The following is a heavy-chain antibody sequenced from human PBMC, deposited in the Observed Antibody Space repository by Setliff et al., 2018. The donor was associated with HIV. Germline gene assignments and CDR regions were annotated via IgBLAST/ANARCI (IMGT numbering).Heavy chain of an antibody. CDR1: GYTFTSYY. V-gene: IGHV1-46*01. Sequence: ASVKVSCKASGYTFTSYYMHWVRQAPGQGLEWMGMVYPSDGSTSYAQKFQGRVTMTRDTSTSTIYMELRRLSSDDTAVYYCARARRRPDYYDTRDNYSIDSWDQGTLVTVSS. CDR3: ARARRRPDYYDTRDNYSIDS. D-gene: IGHD3-22*01. J-gene: IGHJ4*02. CDR2: VYPSDGST.